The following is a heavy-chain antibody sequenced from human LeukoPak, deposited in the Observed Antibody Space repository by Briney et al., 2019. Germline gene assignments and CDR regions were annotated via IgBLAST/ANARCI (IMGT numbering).Heavy chain of an antibody. J-gene: IGHJ4*02. D-gene: IGHD3-10*01. CDR3: ARWGYYGSGSYCFDY. CDR2: IKHDGREK. V-gene: IGHV3-7*04. CDR1: GFTFSSYW. Sequence: QTGGSLRLSCSASGFTFSSYWMSWVRQAPGKGLEWVANIKHDGREKYYVDSVKGRFTISRDNAKNSLYLQMNSLRAEDTAVYYCARWGYYGSGSYCFDYWGQGTLVTVSS.